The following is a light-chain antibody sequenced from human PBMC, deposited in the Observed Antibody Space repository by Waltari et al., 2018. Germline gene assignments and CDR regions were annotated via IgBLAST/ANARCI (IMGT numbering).Light chain of an antibody. CDR2: ATS. CDR3: QQYNNWPPAT. V-gene: IGKV3-15*01. Sequence: DIVMTQSPPTLSVSPGERPTRSRRASQSVSSNLAGYQQKPGQAPRLHIYATSTRATGVPDRFSGSGSETEFTLTISSLQSEDFAVYYCQQYNNWPPATFGGGTKVEIK. CDR1: QSVSSN. J-gene: IGKJ4*01.